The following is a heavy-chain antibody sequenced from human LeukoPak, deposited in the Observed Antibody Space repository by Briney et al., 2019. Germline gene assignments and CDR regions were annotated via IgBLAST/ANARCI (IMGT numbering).Heavy chain of an antibody. V-gene: IGHV4-30-4*01. CDR2: IYYSGST. J-gene: IGHJ4*02. Sequence: SETLSLTCTVSGGSISSGDYYWSWIRQPPGKGLEWIGYIYYSGSTYYNPSLKSRVSMSVDKSKNQFSLTLSSVTAADTAVYYCATYYDSSGYRFDYWGQGTLVTVSS. D-gene: IGHD3-22*01. CDR1: GGSISSGDYY. CDR3: ATYYDSSGYRFDY.